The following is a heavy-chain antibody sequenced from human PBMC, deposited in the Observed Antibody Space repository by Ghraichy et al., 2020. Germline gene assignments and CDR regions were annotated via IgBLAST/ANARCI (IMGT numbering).Heavy chain of an antibody. CDR1: GFTFRSYE. J-gene: IGHJ5*02. CDR2: ISSSGSTI. D-gene: IGHD4-11*01. CDR3: ARELMTSRNR. Sequence: GGSLRLSCAASGFTFRSYEMDWVRQAPGKGLEWISYISSSGSTIYYADSVKGRFTISRDNAKNSLYLQMNSLRAEDTAVYYCARELMTSRNRWGQGTLVTVSS. V-gene: IGHV3-48*03.